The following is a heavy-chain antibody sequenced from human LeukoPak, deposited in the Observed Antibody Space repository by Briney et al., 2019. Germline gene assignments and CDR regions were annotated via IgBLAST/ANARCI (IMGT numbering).Heavy chain of an antibody. V-gene: IGHV3-30*18. D-gene: IGHD6-13*01. Sequence: GGSLRLSCAASGFTFSSYGMHWVRQAPGKGLEWVAVISYDGSNKYYADSVKGRFTISRDNSKNTLYLQMNSLRAEDTAVYYCANAPLYSSSWYGGEDWGQGTLVTVSS. CDR1: GFTFSSYG. CDR3: ANAPLYSSSWYGGED. J-gene: IGHJ4*02. CDR2: ISYDGSNK.